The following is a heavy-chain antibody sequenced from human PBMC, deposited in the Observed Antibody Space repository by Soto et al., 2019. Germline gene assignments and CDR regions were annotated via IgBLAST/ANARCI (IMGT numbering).Heavy chain of an antibody. V-gene: IGHV4-39*01. Sequence: QLQLQESGPGLVKPSETLSLTCTVSGGSISSSSYYWGWIRQPPGKGLEWIGSIYYSGSTYYNPSLKRRVTIYVDTSKNQFYLKLSSVTAADTAVYYCASPYYGSGSYYKSLGAHFDYWGQGTLVTVSS. CDR3: ASPYYGSGSYYKSLGAHFDY. CDR1: GGSISSSSYY. D-gene: IGHD3-10*01. J-gene: IGHJ4*02. CDR2: IYYSGST.